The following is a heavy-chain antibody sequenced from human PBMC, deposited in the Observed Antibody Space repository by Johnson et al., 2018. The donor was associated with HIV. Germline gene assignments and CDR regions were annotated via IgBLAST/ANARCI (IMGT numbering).Heavy chain of an antibody. D-gene: IGHD1-26*01. J-gene: IGHJ3*02. Sequence: QVQLVESGGGLVQPGGSLRLSCAASGFTFSNYGMYWVRQAPGKGLEWVAVIWYDGSNKYYANSVKGRFIISRDNSKNTLYLQMNSLRAEDTALYYCAREGEWERRNLHAFDIWGQGTMVTVSS. V-gene: IGHV3-33*08. CDR2: IWYDGSNK. CDR1: GFTFSNYG. CDR3: AREGEWERRNLHAFDI.